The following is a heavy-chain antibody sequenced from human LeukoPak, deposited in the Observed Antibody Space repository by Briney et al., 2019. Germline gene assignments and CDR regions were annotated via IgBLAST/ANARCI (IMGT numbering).Heavy chain of an antibody. CDR3: AGEDSSGYLGY. CDR2: IYYSGST. V-gene: IGHV4-61*01. J-gene: IGHJ4*02. D-gene: IGHD3-22*01. CDR1: GGSVSSNIYY. Sequence: PSETLSLTCTVSGGSVSSNIYYWNWIRQPPGKGLEWIGYIYYSGSTNYNPSLKSRVTISVDTSKNQFSLKLTSLTAADTAVYYCAGEDSSGYLGYWGQGTLVTVSS.